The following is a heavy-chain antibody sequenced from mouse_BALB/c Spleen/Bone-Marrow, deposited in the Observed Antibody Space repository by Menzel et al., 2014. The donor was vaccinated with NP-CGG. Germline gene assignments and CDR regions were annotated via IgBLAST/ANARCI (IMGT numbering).Heavy chain of an antibody. V-gene: IGHV14-3*02. J-gene: IGHJ3*01. D-gene: IGHD3-3*01. CDR3: AGDGAY. CDR1: GFNIKDTY. Sequence: EVKLQEFGAELVKPGASVKLSCTASGFNIKDTYMHWVKQRPEQGLEWIGRIDPANGDTKYDPKFQGKATITADTSSNTAYLQLSSLTSEDTAVYYCAGDGAYWGQGTLVTVSA. CDR2: IDPANGDT.